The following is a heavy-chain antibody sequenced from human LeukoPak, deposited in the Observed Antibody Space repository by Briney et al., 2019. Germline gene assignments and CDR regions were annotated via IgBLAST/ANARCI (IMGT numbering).Heavy chain of an antibody. J-gene: IGHJ4*02. D-gene: IGHD3-22*01. CDR1: GGSISSSSHY. V-gene: IGHV4-39*01. CDR3: ARQRDYDSSDFDY. CDR2: IYYIGST. Sequence: SETLSLTCTVSGGSISSSSHYWGWIRQSPGKGLEWIGSIYYIGSTYYNPSLKSQVTISVDTSKNQFSLKLTSVTAADTAVYYCARQRDYDSSDFDYWGQGTLVTVSS.